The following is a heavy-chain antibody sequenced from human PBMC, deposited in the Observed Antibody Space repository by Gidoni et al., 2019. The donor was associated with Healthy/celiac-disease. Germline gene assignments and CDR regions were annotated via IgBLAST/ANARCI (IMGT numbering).Heavy chain of an antibody. V-gene: IGHV3-9*01. Sequence: EVQLVESGGGLVQPGRSLRLSCAASGFTFDDYAMHWVRQAPGKGLEWVSGISWNSGSIGYADSVKGRFTISRDNAKNSLYLQMNSLRAEDTALYYCAKGPFADFWSGYHDYWGQGTLVTVSS. J-gene: IGHJ4*02. CDR3: AKGPFADFWSGYHDY. CDR1: GFTFDDYA. CDR2: ISWNSGSI. D-gene: IGHD3-3*01.